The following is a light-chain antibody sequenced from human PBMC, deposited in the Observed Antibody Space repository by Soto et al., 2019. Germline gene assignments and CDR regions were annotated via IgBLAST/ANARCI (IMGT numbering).Light chain of an antibody. CDR3: QQRSNWPSGT. CDR2: DAS. CDR1: QSVTNY. J-gene: IGKJ1*01. V-gene: IGKV3-11*01. Sequence: EIVLTQSPATLSLSPGERATLSCRASQSVTNYLAWYQQNPGQAPRLLIYDASNRATGIPARFSGSGSGTDFILTISSLEPEDFAVYYCQQRSNWPSGTFGQGTKMDIK.